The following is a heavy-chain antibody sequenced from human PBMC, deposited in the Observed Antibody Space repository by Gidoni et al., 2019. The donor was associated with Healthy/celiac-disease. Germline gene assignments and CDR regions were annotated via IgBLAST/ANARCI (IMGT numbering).Heavy chain of an antibody. CDR3: ARWFGELLSDAFDI. Sequence: QVQLQESAPGLVKPSQTLSLTCTVSGGPISSGDYYWSWIRQPPGKGLEWIGYIYYSGSTYYNPSLKSRVTISVDTSKNQFSLKLSSVTAADTAVYYCARWFGELLSDAFDIWGQGTMVTVSS. V-gene: IGHV4-30-4*01. CDR2: IYYSGST. D-gene: IGHD3-10*01. J-gene: IGHJ3*02. CDR1: GGPISSGDYY.